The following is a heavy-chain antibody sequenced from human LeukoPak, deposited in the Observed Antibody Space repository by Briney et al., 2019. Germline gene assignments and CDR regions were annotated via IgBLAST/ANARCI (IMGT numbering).Heavy chain of an antibody. CDR1: GFTFSDYY. J-gene: IGHJ6*02. V-gene: IGHV3-11*01. CDR2: ISSSGNTI. D-gene: IGHD3-10*01. CDR3: ARVSYKTNYHYYNAMDV. Sequence: PGGSLRLSCAASGFTFSDYYMSWIRQAPGKGLEWVSYISSSGNTIYYADSVKGRFTISRDNAKNSLYLQMNSLRAEDTAVYYCARVSYKTNYHYYNAMDVWGQGTPVTVSS.